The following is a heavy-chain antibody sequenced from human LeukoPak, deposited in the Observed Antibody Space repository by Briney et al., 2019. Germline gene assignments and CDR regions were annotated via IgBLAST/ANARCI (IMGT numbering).Heavy chain of an antibody. J-gene: IGHJ4*02. Sequence: ASVRVSCKASGYTFTSYDINWVRQATGQGLEWMGWMNPNSGNTGYAQKFQGRVTMTRNTSISTAYIELSSLRSEDTAVYYCARVYGSGWLPFDYWGQGTLVTVSS. V-gene: IGHV1-8*01. D-gene: IGHD6-19*01. CDR1: GYTFTSYD. CDR3: ARVYGSGWLPFDY. CDR2: MNPNSGNT.